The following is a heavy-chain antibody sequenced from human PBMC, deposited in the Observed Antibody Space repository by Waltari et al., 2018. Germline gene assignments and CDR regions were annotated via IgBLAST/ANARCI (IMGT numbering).Heavy chain of an antibody. CDR2: IIPIFGTA. CDR3: AHTADYYDSSGYYLGY. CDR1: GGTFSSYA. V-gene: IGHV1-69*15. J-gene: IGHJ4*02. D-gene: IGHD3-22*01. Sequence: QVQLVQSGAEVKKPGSSVKVSCKASGGTFSSYAISWVRQAPGQGLEWMVRIIPIFGTANYAQKFQGRVTITADESTSTAYMELSSLRSEDTAVYYCAHTADYYDSSGYYLGYWGQGTLVTVSS.